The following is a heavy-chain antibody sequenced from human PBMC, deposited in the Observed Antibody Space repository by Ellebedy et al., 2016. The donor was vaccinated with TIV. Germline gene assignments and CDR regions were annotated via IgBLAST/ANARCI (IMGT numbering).Heavy chain of an antibody. CDR3: ARGLARDY. CDR1: GGSFSGYY. J-gene: IGHJ4*02. V-gene: IGHV4-34*01. Sequence: MPGGSLRLSCAVSGGSFSGYYWSWIRQPPGKGLEWIGEITHSGSTNYNPSLKSRVTISVDPSKNQFSLNLSSVTAADTAVYYCARGLARDYWGQGTLVTVSS. CDR2: ITHSGST.